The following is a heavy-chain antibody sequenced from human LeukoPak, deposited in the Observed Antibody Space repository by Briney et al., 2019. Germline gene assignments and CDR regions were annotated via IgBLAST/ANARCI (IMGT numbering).Heavy chain of an antibody. D-gene: IGHD6-13*01. CDR1: GGSFSGYY. J-gene: IGHJ6*03. CDR2: INHSGST. V-gene: IGHV4-34*01. CDR3: ARVMPGSSYYMDV. Sequence: PSETLSLTCAVYGGSFSGYYWSWIRQPPGKGLEWIGEINHSGSTNYNPSLKSRVTISVDTSKNQFSLKLSSVTAADTAVYYCARVMPGSSYYMDVWGKGTTVTVSS.